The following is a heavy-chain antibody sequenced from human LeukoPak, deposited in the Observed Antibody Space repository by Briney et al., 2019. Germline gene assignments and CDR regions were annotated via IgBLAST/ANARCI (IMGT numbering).Heavy chain of an antibody. Sequence: SETLSLTCAVYGGSFSGYYWSWIRQPPGKGLEWIGEINHSGSTNYTPSLKSRVTISVDTSKNQISLKLRSVTAADTAVYYCARAPWGSYRYTSPRLDYWGQGTLVTVSS. CDR2: INHSGST. CDR1: GGSFSGYY. CDR3: ARAPWGSYRYTSPRLDY. D-gene: IGHD3-16*02. J-gene: IGHJ4*02. V-gene: IGHV4-34*01.